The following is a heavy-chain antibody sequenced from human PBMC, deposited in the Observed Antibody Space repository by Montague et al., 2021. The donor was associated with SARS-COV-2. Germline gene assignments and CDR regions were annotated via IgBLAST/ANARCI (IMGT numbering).Heavy chain of an antibody. D-gene: IGHD1-20*01. V-gene: IGHV4-31*03. CDR2: IYSSGTT. CDR1: GGSIRRSDNY. Sequence: TLSLTCTVSGGSIRRSDNYWSWIRQHPGKGLEWIGYIYSSGTTXYXXXXRXRVTISVDTSKKQFSLKLSSVTAADTAVYYCARGMYGLTEPKDAFDIWGQGTMVSVSS. CDR3: ARGMYGLTEPKDAFDI. J-gene: IGHJ3*02.